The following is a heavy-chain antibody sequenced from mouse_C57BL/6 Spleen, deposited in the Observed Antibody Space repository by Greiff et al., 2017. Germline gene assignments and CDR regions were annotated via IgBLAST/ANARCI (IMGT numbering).Heavy chain of an antibody. CDR2: ISDGGSYT. D-gene: IGHD2-3*01. CDR3: ARILDGYYEDAMDY. J-gene: IGHJ4*01. V-gene: IGHV5-4*01. Sequence: EVQGVESGGGLVKPGGSLKLSCAASGFTFSSYAMSWVRQTPEKRLAWVATISDGGSYTYYPDNVKGRFTISRDNAKNNLYLQMSHLKSEDTAMYYCARILDGYYEDAMDYWGQGTSVTVSS. CDR1: GFTFSSYA.